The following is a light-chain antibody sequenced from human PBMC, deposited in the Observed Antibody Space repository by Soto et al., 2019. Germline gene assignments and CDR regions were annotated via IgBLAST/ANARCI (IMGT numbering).Light chain of an antibody. J-gene: IGKJ4*01. CDR1: QSVSSN. CDR2: GAS. Sequence: EIVMTQSPATLSVSPGERATLSCRASQSVSSNLAWYQQKHGQAPRLLIFGASTRATGIPARFSGSGSETEFTLTISSLQSEDFAVYYCQQYSVWPLTFGGGTKVDIK. CDR3: QQYSVWPLT. V-gene: IGKV3D-15*01.